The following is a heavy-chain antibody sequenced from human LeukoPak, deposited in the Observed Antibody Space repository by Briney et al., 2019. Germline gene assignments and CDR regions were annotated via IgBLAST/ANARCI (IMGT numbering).Heavy chain of an antibody. Sequence: TPSETLSLTCTVSGGSISSRIYSWVWIRQPPGKGLEWIGSIYYSGSTYYNQSLKSRVTISVDTSKKQFSLKLNSVTAADTAVYYCARSPLLLYVTGLYYFDYWGQGTLVTVSS. J-gene: IGHJ4*02. CDR2: IYYSGST. V-gene: IGHV4-39*01. CDR3: ARSPLLLYVTGLYYFDY. D-gene: IGHD2-15*01. CDR1: GGSISSRIYS.